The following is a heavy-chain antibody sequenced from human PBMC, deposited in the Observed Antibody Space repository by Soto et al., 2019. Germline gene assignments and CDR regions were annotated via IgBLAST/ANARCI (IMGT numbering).Heavy chain of an antibody. J-gene: IGHJ4*02. CDR1: GFMFDSYA. CDR2: ISSGGDRI. D-gene: IGHD2-8*01. Sequence: QPGGSLRLSCVASGFMFDSYAMNWVRQAPGKGLEWVSYISSGGDRIYYAESLKGRITISRDNARNSLSLQMNILSDEDTAVYYGTKSADSAGWGVDFWGQGTLVTVSS. V-gene: IGHV3-48*02. CDR3: TKSADSAGWGVDF.